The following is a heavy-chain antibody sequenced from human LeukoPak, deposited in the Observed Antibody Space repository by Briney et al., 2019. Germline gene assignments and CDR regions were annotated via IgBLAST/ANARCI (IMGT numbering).Heavy chain of an antibody. CDR1: GYSFTNYW. D-gene: IGHD2-2*01. Sequence: GESLKISCMVSGYSFTNYWIGWVRQMPGKGLEWMGIIYPGDSDTRYSPSFQGQVTISADKSISTAYLQWSSLKASDTAMYYCARNPLVVVPAVSVGDGFDIWGQGTMVTVSS. CDR2: IYPGDSDT. J-gene: IGHJ3*02. CDR3: ARNPLVVVPAVSVGDGFDI. V-gene: IGHV5-51*01.